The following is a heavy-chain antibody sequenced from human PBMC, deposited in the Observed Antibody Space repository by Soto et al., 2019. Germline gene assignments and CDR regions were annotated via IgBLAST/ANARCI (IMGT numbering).Heavy chain of an antibody. J-gene: IGHJ6*02. CDR3: AHRFGVAVMGYYHPAMQV. CDR1: VFSLSNRGVG. CDR2: IYWYDDK. V-gene: IGHV2-5*01. D-gene: IGHD3-3*01. Sequence: QIPLRESGPTLAQPTRPITLTGTFSVFSLSNRGVGVAWIRQSPVKALERRALIYWYDDKRYRAALKSRLTLTTDTSKNQVVLTLTNMDPVDTATYVCAHRFGVAVMGYYHPAMQVWGQATTVTVSS.